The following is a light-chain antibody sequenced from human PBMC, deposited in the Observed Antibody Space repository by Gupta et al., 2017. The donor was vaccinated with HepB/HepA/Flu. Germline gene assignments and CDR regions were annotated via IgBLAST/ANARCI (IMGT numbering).Light chain of an antibody. J-gene: IGKJ4*01. V-gene: IGKV1D-13*01. Sequence: AIQLTQSPSSLSASVGDRVTITCRASQGISSALAWYQQRPGKPPKLLINYASSLESEVPSRFSGSGSGTDFTLTISSLQPEDFATYYCQQCYNHVTFGGGTKVEV. CDR1: QGISSA. CDR3: QQCYNHVT. CDR2: YAS.